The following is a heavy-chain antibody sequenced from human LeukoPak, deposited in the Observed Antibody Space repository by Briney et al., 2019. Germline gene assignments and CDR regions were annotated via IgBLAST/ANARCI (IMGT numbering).Heavy chain of an antibody. D-gene: IGHD2-8*01. V-gene: IGHV4-34*01. CDR2: IKHSGST. CDR3: ARDRAYCTNGVCYTEGNFDY. Sequence: PSETLSLTCAVYGGSFSGYYWSWIRQPPGKGLEWIGEIKHSGSTNYNPSLKSRVTISLDTSKNQFSLKLSSVTAADTAVYFCARDRAYCTNGVCYTEGNFDYWGQGTLVTVSS. J-gene: IGHJ4*02. CDR1: GGSFSGYY.